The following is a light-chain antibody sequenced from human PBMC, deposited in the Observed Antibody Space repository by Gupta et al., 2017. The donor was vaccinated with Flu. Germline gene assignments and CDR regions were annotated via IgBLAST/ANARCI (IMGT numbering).Light chain of an antibody. CDR2: EVS. V-gene: IGLV2-8*01. J-gene: IGLJ3*02. CDR1: SSDVGGNND. Sequence: GNGTSSDVGGNNDVSWYQQHPGKAPKLMIYEVSKRPSGVPDRFSGSKSGNTASLTVSGRQAEDEADYYCSAFAGSNDLWVFGGGTKLTVL. CDR3: SAFAGSNDLWV.